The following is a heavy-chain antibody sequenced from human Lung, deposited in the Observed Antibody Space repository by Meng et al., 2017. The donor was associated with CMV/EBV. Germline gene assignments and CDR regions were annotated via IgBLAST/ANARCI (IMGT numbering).Heavy chain of an antibody. CDR1: GFTFDDHG. D-gene: IGHD1-26*01. V-gene: IGHV3-20*04. CDR3: ARAVGPTLVDALDL. CDR2: NRWNGDTT. Sequence: SCAASGFTFDDHGMSGVRQAAGKGLEWVSGNRWNGDTTAYTDSVKGRFTISRDNAKNSLYLQMNNLRAEDTGFYYCARAVGPTLVDALDLWGQGTXVTVSS. J-gene: IGHJ3*01.